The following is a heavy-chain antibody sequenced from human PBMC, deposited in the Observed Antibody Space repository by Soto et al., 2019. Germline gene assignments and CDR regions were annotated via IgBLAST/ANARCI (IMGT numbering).Heavy chain of an antibody. D-gene: IGHD6-13*01. V-gene: IGHV5-51*01. J-gene: IGHJ6*02. CDR3: ARLGAAAGKGPLYYYGMDV. CDR2: IYPGDSDT. Sequence: GESLKISCKGSGYSFTSYWIGWVRQMPGKGLEWMGIIYPGDSDTRYSPSFQGQVTISADKSISTAYLQWSSLKASDTAMYYCARLGAAAGKGPLYYYGMDVWGQGTTVTVSS. CDR1: GYSFTSYW.